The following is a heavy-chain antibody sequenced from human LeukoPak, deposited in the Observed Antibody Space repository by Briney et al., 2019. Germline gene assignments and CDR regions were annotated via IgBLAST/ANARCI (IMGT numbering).Heavy chain of an antibody. CDR2: HDREDGET. V-gene: IGHV1-24*01. CDR3: ATGRYGMDV. CDR1: GYSLTEIS. J-gene: IGHJ6*02. Sequence: ASVKVSCKDSGYSLTEISMHCGRQARGKGLGWMGSHDREDGETIYAQKFQSRGTMTENTYTETAYMEVSSLRSEDTAVFYCATGRYGMDVWGQGTTVTVSS.